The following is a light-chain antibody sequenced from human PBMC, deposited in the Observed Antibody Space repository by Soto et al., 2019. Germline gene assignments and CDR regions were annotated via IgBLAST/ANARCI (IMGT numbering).Light chain of an antibody. Sequence: EIVMTQSPATLSVSPGERATLSCRASQSISSNLAWYQQKPGQAPRLLMFRTSSRATGFPARFSGSGSGTEFNLTISSLQPGDFATYYCQQYRTYSFGQGSRVEIK. CDR1: QSISSN. V-gene: IGKV3-15*01. CDR3: QQYRTYS. J-gene: IGKJ1*01. CDR2: RTS.